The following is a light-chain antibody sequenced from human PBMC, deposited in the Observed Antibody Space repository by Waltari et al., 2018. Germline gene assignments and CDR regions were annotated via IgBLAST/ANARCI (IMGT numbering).Light chain of an antibody. V-gene: IGKV1-5*03. CDR1: QSISGW. CDR3: LQYDSYSYT. Sequence: DIQMTPSPSTLSASVGDRVTITCRASQSISGWLAWYQQKPGKAPKLQIYESSSLESGLPSRFSGSGSVTEFTLTVSSLQPDDFATYYCLQYDSYSYTFGQGTKLEIK. J-gene: IGKJ2*01. CDR2: ESS.